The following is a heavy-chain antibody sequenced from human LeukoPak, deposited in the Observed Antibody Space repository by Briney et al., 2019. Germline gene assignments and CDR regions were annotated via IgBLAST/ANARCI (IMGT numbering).Heavy chain of an antibody. J-gene: IGHJ4*02. Sequence: GGALRQSCAARGFTYRSNSRNWVRQAPGKGLEWVSSISSSSSYIYYADSVKGRFTISRDNAKNSLYLQMNSLRAEDTAVYYCARVPYWGQGTLVTVSS. V-gene: IGHV3-21*01. CDR3: ARVPY. CDR1: GFTYRSNS. CDR2: ISSSSSYI.